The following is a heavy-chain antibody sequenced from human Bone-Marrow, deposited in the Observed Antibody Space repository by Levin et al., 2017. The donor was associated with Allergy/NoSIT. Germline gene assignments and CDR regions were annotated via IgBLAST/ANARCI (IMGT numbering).Heavy chain of an antibody. J-gene: IGHJ4*02. Sequence: SETLSLTCTISSGSINNYWWSWIRQPPGKGLEWIGYIHYSGSTECNPSLKGRVTISVDASSNQFSLKLSSVTAADTAIYYCTRVRPSGLSDCWGQGALVTVSS. V-gene: IGHV4-59*01. D-gene: IGHD6-19*01. CDR1: SGSINNYW. CDR3: TRVRPSGLSDC. CDR2: IHYSGST.